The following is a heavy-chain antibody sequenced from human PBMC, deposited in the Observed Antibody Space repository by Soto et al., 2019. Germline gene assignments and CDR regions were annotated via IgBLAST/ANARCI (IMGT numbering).Heavy chain of an antibody. J-gene: IGHJ4*02. Sequence: QVHLVQSGAEVKKPGASVKVSCKGSGYAFTTYGITWVRQAPGQGLEWMGWISAHNGNTNYAQKLQGRVTVTRDTSTSTDYRELRSRRSDDKAVYYCARGRYGDYWGQGALVTVSS. V-gene: IGHV1-18*01. CDR1: GYAFTTYG. D-gene: IGHD1-1*01. CDR2: ISAHNGNT. CDR3: ARGRYGDY.